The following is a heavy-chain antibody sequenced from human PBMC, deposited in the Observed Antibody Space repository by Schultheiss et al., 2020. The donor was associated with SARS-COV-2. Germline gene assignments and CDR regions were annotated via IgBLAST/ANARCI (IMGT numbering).Heavy chain of an antibody. J-gene: IGHJ4*02. CDR2: INHSGST. D-gene: IGHD6-13*01. Sequence: ETLSLTCAVYGGSFSGYYWSWIRQPPGKGLEWIGEINHSGSTNYNPSLKSRVTISVDTSKNQFSLKLSSVTAADTAVYYCARGSGSWYYFDYWGQGTLVTVSS. CDR1: GGSFSGYY. CDR3: ARGSGSWYYFDY. V-gene: IGHV4-34*01.